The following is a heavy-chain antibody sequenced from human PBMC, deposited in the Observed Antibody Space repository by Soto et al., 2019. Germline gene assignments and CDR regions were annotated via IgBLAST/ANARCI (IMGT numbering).Heavy chain of an antibody. CDR3: GRVSNSGSYYDILTGYQTQHDAFDI. CDR2: IYYSGST. CDR1: GGSISSYY. V-gene: IGHV4-59*01. Sequence: SETLSLTCTVSGGSISSYYWSWIRQPPGKGLEWIGYIYYSGSTNYNPSPKSRVTISVDTSKNQFSLKLSSVTAADTAVYYCGRVSNSGSYYDILTGYQTQHDAFDIWGQGTMVTVSS. J-gene: IGHJ3*02. D-gene: IGHD3-9*01.